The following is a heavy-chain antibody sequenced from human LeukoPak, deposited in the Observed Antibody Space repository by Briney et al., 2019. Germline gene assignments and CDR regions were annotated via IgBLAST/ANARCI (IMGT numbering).Heavy chain of an antibody. J-gene: IGHJ5*02. CDR3: AKDESGALFDP. CDR1: GFNFRSYG. V-gene: IGHV3-30*02. Sequence: GGSLRLSCTASGFNFRSYGMHWVRQAPGKGLEWVACFRNDGSSKFYGDSVKGRSTVSRDTSKNTLYLQMNSLRVDDTAVYYCAKDESGALFDPWGQGTLVTVSS. CDR2: FRNDGSSK. D-gene: IGHD2-15*01.